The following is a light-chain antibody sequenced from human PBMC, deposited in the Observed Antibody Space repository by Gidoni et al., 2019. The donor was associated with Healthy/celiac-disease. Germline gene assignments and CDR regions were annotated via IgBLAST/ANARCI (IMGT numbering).Light chain of an antibody. CDR1: QSVSSSY. V-gene: IGKV3-20*01. CDR2: GAS. J-gene: IGKJ3*01. Sequence: DIVLTPSPRTLSLSPGERATLSCRASQSVSSSYLAWYQQKPGQAPRLLIYGASSRATGIPDRFSGSGSGTDFTLTISRLEPEDFAVYYCQQYGSSPPSTFGPGTKVDIK. CDR3: QQYGSSPPST.